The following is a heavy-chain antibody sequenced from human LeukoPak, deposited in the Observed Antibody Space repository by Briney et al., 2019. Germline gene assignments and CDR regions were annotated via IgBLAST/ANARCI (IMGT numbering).Heavy chain of an antibody. CDR2: IYHSGST. CDR1: GGSINIYY. CDR3: ATIFYRYSGSSRYMDV. V-gene: IGHV4-59*04. Sequence: PSETLSLTCTVSGGSINIYYWSWIRQPAGKGLEWIGSIYHSGSTYYNPSLKSRVTISVDTSKNQFSLKLSSVTAADTAVYYCATIFYRYSGSSRYMDVWGKGTTVTVSS. J-gene: IGHJ6*03. D-gene: IGHD1-26*01.